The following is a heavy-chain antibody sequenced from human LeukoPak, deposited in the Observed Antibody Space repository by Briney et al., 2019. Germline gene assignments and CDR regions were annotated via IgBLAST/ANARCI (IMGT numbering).Heavy chain of an antibody. CDR2: ISGRDGST. CDR3: AKSGYNRFDY. CDR1: GFSFSSYA. Sequence: GGSLRLSRAASGFSFSSYAMSWVRQAPGKGLEWVSNISGRDGSTYYADSVKGRFTISRDNSKNTLYLQMNSLRAEDTAVYYCAKSGYNRFDYWGQGTLVTVSS. J-gene: IGHJ4*02. D-gene: IGHD5-24*01. V-gene: IGHV3-23*01.